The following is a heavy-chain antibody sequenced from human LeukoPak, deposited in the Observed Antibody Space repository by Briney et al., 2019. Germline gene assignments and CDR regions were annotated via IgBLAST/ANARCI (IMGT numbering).Heavy chain of an antibody. CDR1: GYTFTSYG. D-gene: IGHD5-18*01. V-gene: IGHV1-18*01. J-gene: IGHJ5*02. CDR2: ISAYNGNT. CDR3: ARGSAMVTTYRGGNWFDP. Sequence: ASVKVSFKASGYTFTSYGISWVRQAPGQGLEWMGWISAYNGNTNYAQKLQGRVTMTTDTSTSTAYMELRSLRSDDTAVYYCARGSAMVTTYRGGNWFDPRGQGTLVTVSS.